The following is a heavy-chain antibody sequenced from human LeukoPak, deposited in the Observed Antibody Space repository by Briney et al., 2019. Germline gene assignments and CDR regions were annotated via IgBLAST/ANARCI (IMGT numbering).Heavy chain of an antibody. J-gene: IGHJ4*02. V-gene: IGHV3-11*06. CDR2: ISSSSSYT. Sequence: PGGSLRLSCAASGFTFSDYYMSWIRQAPGKGLEWVSYISSSSSYTTYADSVKGRFTISRDNAKNSLYLQMNSLRAEDTAVYYCARFFPGGKEYWGQGTLVTVSS. D-gene: IGHD3-16*01. CDR1: GFTFSDYY. CDR3: ARFFPGGKEY.